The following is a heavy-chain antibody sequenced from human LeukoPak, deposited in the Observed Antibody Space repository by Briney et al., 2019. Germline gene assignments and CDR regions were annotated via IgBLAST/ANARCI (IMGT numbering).Heavy chain of an antibody. V-gene: IGHV3-30*02. D-gene: IGHD3-9*01. Sequence: GGSLRLSCAASGFTFSSYGMHWVRQAPGKGLEWVAFIRYDGSNKYYADSVKGRFTISRDNSKNTLYLQMNSLRAEDTAVYYCAKDHVRYFDWLTPYYMDVWGKGTTVTVSS. J-gene: IGHJ6*03. CDR2: IRYDGSNK. CDR3: AKDHVRYFDWLTPYYMDV. CDR1: GFTFSSYG.